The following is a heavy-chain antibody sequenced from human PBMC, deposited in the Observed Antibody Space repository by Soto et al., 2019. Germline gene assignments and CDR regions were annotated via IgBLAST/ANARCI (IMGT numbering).Heavy chain of an antibody. V-gene: IGHV3-11*01. CDR3: ARRGTISSAHHFDH. CDR1: GFTFSGYT. D-gene: IGHD6-6*01. J-gene: IGHJ4*02. Sequence: QVQLVESGGGLVKPGGSLRLSCAASGFTFSGYTMSWIRQAPGKGLEWVSYITSSGSNTFDAESVKGRFTISRDNTMNLLYLQLNSLRAEDTAVYYCARRGTISSAHHFDHWGQGTLVTVSS. CDR2: ITSSGSNT.